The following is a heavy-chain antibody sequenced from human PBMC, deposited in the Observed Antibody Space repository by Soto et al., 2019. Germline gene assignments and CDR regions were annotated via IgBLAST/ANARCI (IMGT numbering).Heavy chain of an antibody. J-gene: IGHJ6*02. V-gene: IGHV4-31*03. CDR1: GGSISSGGYY. D-gene: IGHD3-16*01. CDR2: IYYSGST. Sequence: SETLSLTCTVSGGSISSGGYYWSWIRQHPGKGLEWIGYIYYSGSTYYNPSLKSRVTISVDTSKNQFSLKLSSVTAADTAVYYCARGRGELRERHFYYYDMDVWGQGTTVTVSS. CDR3: ARGRGELRERHFYYYDMDV.